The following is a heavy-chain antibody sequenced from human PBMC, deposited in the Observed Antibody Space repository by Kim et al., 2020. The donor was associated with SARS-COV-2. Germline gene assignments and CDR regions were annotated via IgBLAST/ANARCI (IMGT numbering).Heavy chain of an antibody. CDR3: ASKPFGGERYFDY. Sequence: CPDSVWGRFTISKDSAENSVYLQMSDLRAEDTAVYYCASKPFGGERYFDYWGQGTLVTVSS. D-gene: IGHD7-27*01. J-gene: IGHJ4*02. V-gene: IGHV3-48*03.